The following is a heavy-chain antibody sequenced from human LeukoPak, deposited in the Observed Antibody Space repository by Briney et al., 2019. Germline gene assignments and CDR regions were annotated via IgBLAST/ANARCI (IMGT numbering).Heavy chain of an antibody. V-gene: IGHV3-21*01. Sequence: GXXLRLSCAASGFTFNVYSMNWVRQAPGKGLEWVSSISSNSKYVYYADSMRGRFTVSRDNAKNSLFLQLNSLRAEDTAVYYCARDSSDFDYWGQGTLVTVSS. CDR3: ARDSSDFDY. D-gene: IGHD3-22*01. J-gene: IGHJ4*02. CDR2: ISSNSKYV. CDR1: GFTFNVYS.